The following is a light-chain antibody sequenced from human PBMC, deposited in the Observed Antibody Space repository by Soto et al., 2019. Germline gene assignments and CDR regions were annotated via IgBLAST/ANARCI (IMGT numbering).Light chain of an antibody. V-gene: IGKV1-39*01. CDR3: QRRVSLPYT. CDR1: QRISNN. Sequence: DIQMTQSPASLSASVGDRVTITCRASQRISNNLNWYQQKPGKAPKLLIYGSTNLQSGVPSRFSESGSGTESTLTISGLQPEDIATYHCQRRVSLPYTFGQVTKQGIK. CDR2: GST. J-gene: IGKJ2*01.